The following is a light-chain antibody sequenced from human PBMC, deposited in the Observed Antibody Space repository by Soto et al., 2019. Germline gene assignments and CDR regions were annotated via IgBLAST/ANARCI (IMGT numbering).Light chain of an antibody. Sequence: IRMTQSPSSFSASTGDRVTITCRASQGISSFLAWYQQKSGNAPKLLMYAASTLQSGVPSRFSGSGSGTDFTLTISSLQSEDFATYYCQQYYLYPRTFGQGTKVEIK. CDR2: AAS. CDR3: QQYYLYPRT. V-gene: IGKV1-8*01. J-gene: IGKJ1*01. CDR1: QGISSF.